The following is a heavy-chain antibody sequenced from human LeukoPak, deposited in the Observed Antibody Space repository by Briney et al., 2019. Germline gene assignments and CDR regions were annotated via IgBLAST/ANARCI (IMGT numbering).Heavy chain of an antibody. CDR1: GFTFSGSA. CDR2: IRSKANSYAT. D-gene: IGHD5-18*01. CDR3: TQGIQAHKDYYMDV. Sequence: PGRSLRLSCAASGFTFSGSAMHWVRQASGKGLEWVGRIRSKANSYATAYAASVKGRFTVSRDDSKNTAYLQMNSLKTEDTAVYYCTQGIQAHKDYYMDVWGKGTTVTISS. V-gene: IGHV3-73*01. J-gene: IGHJ6*03.